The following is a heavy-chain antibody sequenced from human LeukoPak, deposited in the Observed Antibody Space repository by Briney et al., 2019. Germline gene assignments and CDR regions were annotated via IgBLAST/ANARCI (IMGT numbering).Heavy chain of an antibody. CDR3: AVATTKDYFDY. V-gene: IGHV3-48*03. CDR2: ISRSCSTI. CDR1: GFTFSSYE. D-gene: IGHD5-24*01. J-gene: IGHJ4*02. Sequence: GGSLGLSCAASGFTFSSYEMNWVRQAPGKGLEGVSYISRSCSTIYYADSVKGRFTISRDNAKNSLYLQMNSLRAEDTAVYYCAVATTKDYFDYWGQGTLVTVSS.